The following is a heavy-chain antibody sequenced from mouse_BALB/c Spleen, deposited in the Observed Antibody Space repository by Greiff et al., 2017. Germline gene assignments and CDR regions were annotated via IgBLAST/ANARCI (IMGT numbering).Heavy chain of an antibody. CDR3: ARNGNYGDYFDY. V-gene: IGHV1S81*02. Sequence: QVQLQQPGAELVKPGASVKLSCKASGYTFTSYWMHWVKQRPGQGLEWIGEINPSNGRTNYNEKFKSKATLNVDKSSSTAYMQLSSLTSEDSAVYYCARNGNYGDYFDYWGQGTTLTVSS. J-gene: IGHJ2*01. D-gene: IGHD2-1*01. CDR2: INPSNGRT. CDR1: GYTFTSYW.